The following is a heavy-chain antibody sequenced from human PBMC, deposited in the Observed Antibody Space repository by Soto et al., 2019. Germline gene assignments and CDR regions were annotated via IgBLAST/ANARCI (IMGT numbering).Heavy chain of an antibody. D-gene: IGHD6-13*01. Sequence: PGESLKISCKGSGYSFTSYWIGWVRQMPGKGLEWMGIIYPGDSDTRYSPSFQGQVTISADKSISTAYLQWSSLKASDTAMYYCARLGGSSSWFSALAFDIWGQGTMVTVSS. J-gene: IGHJ3*02. V-gene: IGHV5-51*01. CDR2: IYPGDSDT. CDR3: ARLGGSSSWFSALAFDI. CDR1: GYSFTSYW.